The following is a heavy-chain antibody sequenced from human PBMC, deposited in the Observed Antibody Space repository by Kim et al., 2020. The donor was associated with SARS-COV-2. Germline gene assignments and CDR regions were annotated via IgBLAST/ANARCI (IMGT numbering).Heavy chain of an antibody. J-gene: IGHJ4*02. CDR1: GFNFGNFA. V-gene: IGHV3-23*05. CDR2: VNNGNNP. CDR3: AKDHPSSGWPTFDS. Sequence: GGSLRLSCEASGFNFGNFAMSWVRQGPGKGLEWVASVNNGNNPYYANSVKGRFTVSRDNAKNMFYLQMGSLRAEDTALYYCAKDHPSSGWPTFDSWGQGTLVTVSS. D-gene: IGHD6-19*01.